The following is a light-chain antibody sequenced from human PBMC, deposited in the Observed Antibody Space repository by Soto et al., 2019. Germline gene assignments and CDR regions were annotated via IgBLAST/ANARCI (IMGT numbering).Light chain of an antibody. CDR2: DVS. Sequence: DIQMTQSPSILSASVGDSVTITCRASQSISIWLAWYQQKPGKAPKLLIFDVSTLESWVPSRFSGSRSGTEFHLTISSLQPDDFESYFCQQCHSYSPLTFRGGTEVEIK. J-gene: IGKJ4*01. CDR3: QQCHSYSPLT. CDR1: QSISIW. V-gene: IGKV1-5*01.